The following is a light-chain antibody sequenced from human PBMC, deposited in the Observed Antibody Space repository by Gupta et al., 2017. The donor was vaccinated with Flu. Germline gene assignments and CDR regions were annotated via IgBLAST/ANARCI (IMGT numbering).Light chain of an antibody. J-gene: IGKJ3*01. CDR3: QQYYSTPRFT. CDR1: QSVLYSSNNKNY. Sequence: LGERATINCKSSQSVLYSSNNKNYLAWYQQKPGQPPKLLIYWASTRESGVPDRFSGSGSGTDFTLTISSLQAEDVAVYYCQQYYSTPRFTFGPGTKVDIK. V-gene: IGKV4-1*01. CDR2: WAS.